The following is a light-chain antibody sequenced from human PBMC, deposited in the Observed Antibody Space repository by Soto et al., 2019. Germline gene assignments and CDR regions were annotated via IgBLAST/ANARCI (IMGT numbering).Light chain of an antibody. J-gene: IGLJ2*01. CDR1: SSDVGGYKY. CDR2: DVS. V-gene: IGLV2-11*01. Sequence: QSVLTQPRSVSGSPGQSVTISCTGTSSDVGGYKYVSWYQQQPGKAPKLMIYDVSKRPSGVPDRFSGSKSGNTASLTISGLQAEDEADYYCCSYAGSYTLVFGGGTKVTVL. CDR3: CSYAGSYTLV.